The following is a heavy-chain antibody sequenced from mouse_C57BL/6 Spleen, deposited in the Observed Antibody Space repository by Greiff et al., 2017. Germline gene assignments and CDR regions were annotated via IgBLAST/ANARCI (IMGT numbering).Heavy chain of an antibody. CDR2: IYPGDGDT. V-gene: IGHV1-82*01. J-gene: IGHJ2*01. CDR1: GYAFSSSW. D-gene: IGHD1-1*01. CDR3: ARLGSSYGDDY. Sequence: QVQLQQSGPELVKPGASVKISCKASGYAFSSSWMNWVKQRPGKGLEWIGRIYPGDGDTNYNGKFKGKATLTADKSSSKAYMQLSSLTSEDSAVYFCARLGSSYGDDYWGQGTTLTVSS.